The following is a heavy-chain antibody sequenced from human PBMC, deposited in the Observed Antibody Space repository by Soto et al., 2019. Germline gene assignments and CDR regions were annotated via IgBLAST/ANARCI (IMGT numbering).Heavy chain of an antibody. D-gene: IGHD1-1*01. CDR2: ISYDGSNK. CDR3: ATSHGKYYFDY. Sequence: QVQLVESGGGVVQPGRSLRLSCAASGFTFSSYGMHWVRQAPGKGLEWVAVISYDGSNKYYADSVKGRFTISRDNSKNTLYLQMNSLRAEDTAVYYCATSHGKYYFDYWGQGTLVTVSS. J-gene: IGHJ4*02. V-gene: IGHV3-30*03. CDR1: GFTFSSYG.